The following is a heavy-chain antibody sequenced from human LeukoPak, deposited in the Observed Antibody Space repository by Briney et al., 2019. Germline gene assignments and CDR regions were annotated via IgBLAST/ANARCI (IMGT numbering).Heavy chain of an antibody. CDR2: IKQDGSGK. CDR1: GFTFSSYW. J-gene: IGHJ4*02. D-gene: IGHD2-15*01. CDR3: ARVRIGTQFDY. Sequence: GGSLRLSCAASGFTFSSYWMSWVRQAPGKGLEWVANIKQDGSGKYYVDSVKGRFTISRDNAKNSLYLQMNSLRAEDTAVYSCARVRIGTQFDYWGQGTLVTVSS. V-gene: IGHV3-7*01.